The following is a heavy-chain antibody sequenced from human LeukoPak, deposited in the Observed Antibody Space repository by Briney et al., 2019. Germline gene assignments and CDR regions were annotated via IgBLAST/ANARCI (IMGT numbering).Heavy chain of an antibody. V-gene: IGHV4-39*01. CDR1: GGSISSSDHY. CDR3: ARQRRWIQQI. Sequence: SETLSLTCTVSGGSISSSDHYWGWIRQSPGGGLEWNGSIYYSGTTYYNPSRKSRFTISVDMSKNHFSLKWTSVTAADTAVYYCARQRRWIQQIWGQGTLVTVSS. D-gene: IGHD5-24*01. J-gene: IGHJ4*02. CDR2: IYYSGTT.